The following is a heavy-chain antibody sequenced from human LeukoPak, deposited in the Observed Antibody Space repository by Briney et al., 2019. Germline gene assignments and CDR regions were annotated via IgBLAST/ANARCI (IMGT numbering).Heavy chain of an antibody. CDR2: IYHSGNT. CDR3: ARLRSGYNYYMDV. J-gene: IGHJ6*03. Sequence: SETLSLTCTVSGYSISSGFYWGWIRQSPEKGLEWIGSIYHSGNTYYSPSLKSRVAISVDTSQNQLSLSLTSVTAADTAVYYCARLRSGYNYYMDVWGEGTTVTTSS. CDR1: GYSISSGFY. V-gene: IGHV4-38-2*02. D-gene: IGHD2-2*02.